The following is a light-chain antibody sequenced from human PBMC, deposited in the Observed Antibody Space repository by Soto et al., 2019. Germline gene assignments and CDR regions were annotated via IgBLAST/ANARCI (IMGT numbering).Light chain of an antibody. V-gene: IGKV1-5*01. J-gene: IGKJ1*01. CDR2: DAS. CDR3: QQYNSYSET. Sequence: DIQITLSPSTLSASVGFRVTITFRASQSISSWLAWYQQKPGKAPKLLIYDASSLESGVPSRFSGSGSGTEFTLTISSLQPDDFATYYCQQYNSYSETFGQGTKVDI. CDR1: QSISSW.